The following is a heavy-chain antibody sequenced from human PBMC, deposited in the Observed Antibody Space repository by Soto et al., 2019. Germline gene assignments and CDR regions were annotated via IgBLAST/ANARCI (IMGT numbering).Heavy chain of an antibody. CDR1: GFTFSSYG. V-gene: IGHV3-30*18. Sequence: QVQLVESGGGVVQPGRSLRLSCAASGFTFSSYGMHWVRQAPGKGLEWVAVISYDGSYKFYADSVKGRFTISRDNSKNTLYLQMNSLRAEDTAVYYCAKWNGGFDYWGQGTLVTVSS. CDR2: ISYDGSYK. CDR3: AKWNGGFDY. D-gene: IGHD3-16*01. J-gene: IGHJ4*02.